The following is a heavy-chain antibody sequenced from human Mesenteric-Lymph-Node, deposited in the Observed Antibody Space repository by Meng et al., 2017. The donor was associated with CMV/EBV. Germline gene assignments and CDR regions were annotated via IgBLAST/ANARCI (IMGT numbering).Heavy chain of an antibody. J-gene: IGHJ3*01. D-gene: IGHD2-8*02. Sequence: GESLKISCAASGFTFSNYAMNWVRQAPGKGPEWVSAIYSGVNSTYYADSVKGRFSVSRDNSKNTLYLQMNSLRAEDTAVYYCARVTAGQTDGFDVWGQGSMVTVSS. CDR2: IYSGVNST. V-gene: IGHV3-23*03. CDR3: ARVTAGQTDGFDV. CDR1: GFTFSNYA.